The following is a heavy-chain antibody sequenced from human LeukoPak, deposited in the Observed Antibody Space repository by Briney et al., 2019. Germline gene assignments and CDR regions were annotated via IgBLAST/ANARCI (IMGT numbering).Heavy chain of an antibody. CDR3: ALTTMIALGQQR. D-gene: IGHD3-22*01. V-gene: IGHV3-23*01. CDR2: ISGSGGAT. CDR1: GFTFSSYA. Sequence: GGSLRLSCAASGFTFSSYAMSWVRQAPGKGLEWVSSISGSGGATYYADAMKGRPTISRDNSKNTLYLQMNSLRAEDTAVYYCALTTMIALGQQRWGQGTLVTVSS. J-gene: IGHJ4*02.